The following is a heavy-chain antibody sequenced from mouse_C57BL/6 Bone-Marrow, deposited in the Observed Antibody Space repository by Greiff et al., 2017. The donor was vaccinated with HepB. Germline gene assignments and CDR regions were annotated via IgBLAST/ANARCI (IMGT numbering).Heavy chain of an antibody. CDR3: ARERALVYHVDY. CDR2: IYPGNGST. J-gene: IGHJ2*01. Sequence: QVQLQQPGAELVKPGASVKMSCKASGYTFTSYWITWVKQRPEQGLEWIGDIYPGNGSTNYNEKFKSKATLTVDTSSSTAYMQLNSLTSEDSAVYYCARERALVYHVDYAGQGTTLTVTS. CDR1: GYTFTSYW. D-gene: IGHD2-10*02. V-gene: IGHV1-55*01.